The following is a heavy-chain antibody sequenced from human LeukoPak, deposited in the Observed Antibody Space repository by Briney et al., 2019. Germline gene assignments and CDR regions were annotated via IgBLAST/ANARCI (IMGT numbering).Heavy chain of an antibody. Sequence: ASVKVSCKASGYTFTSYAMHWVRQAPGQRLEWMGWINAGNGNTKYSQKFQGRVTITRDTSASTAYMELSSLRSEDTAVYYCARDEQITMVRGAIPSSGMDVWGQGTTVTVSS. CDR1: GYTFTSYA. CDR3: ARDEQITMVRGAIPSSGMDV. D-gene: IGHD3-10*01. V-gene: IGHV1-3*01. CDR2: INAGNGNT. J-gene: IGHJ6*02.